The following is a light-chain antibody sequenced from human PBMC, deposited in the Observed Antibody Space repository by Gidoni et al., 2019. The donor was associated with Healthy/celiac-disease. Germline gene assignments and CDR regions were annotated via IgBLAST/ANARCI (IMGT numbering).Light chain of an antibody. CDR3: QQSYSTPPT. CDR1: QSISSY. V-gene: IGKV1-39*01. J-gene: IGKJ4*01. Sequence: DIKMTQSPSSLSASVGDRVTITCRASQSISSYLNWYQQKPGKAPKLLIYAASSLQSGAPSRFSGSGSGTDFSLTISSLQPEDFATYYCQQSYSTPPTFXGXTKVEIK. CDR2: AAS.